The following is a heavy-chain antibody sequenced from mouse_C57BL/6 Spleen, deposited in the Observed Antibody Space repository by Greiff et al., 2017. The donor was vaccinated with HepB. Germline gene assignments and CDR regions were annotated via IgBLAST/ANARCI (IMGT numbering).Heavy chain of an antibody. Sequence: EVMLVESGGGLVKPGGSLKLSCAASGFTFSDYGMHWVRQAPEKGLEWVAYISSGSSTIYYADTVKGRFTISRDNAKNTLFLQMTSLRSEDTAMYYCALYYGSSHWYFDVWGTGTTVTVSS. V-gene: IGHV5-17*01. J-gene: IGHJ1*03. CDR3: ALYYGSSHWYFDV. CDR2: ISSGSSTI. D-gene: IGHD1-1*01. CDR1: GFTFSDYG.